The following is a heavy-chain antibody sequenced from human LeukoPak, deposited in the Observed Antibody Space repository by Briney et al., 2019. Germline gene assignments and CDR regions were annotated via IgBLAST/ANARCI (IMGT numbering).Heavy chain of an antibody. Sequence: GGSLRLSCAASGFTLSSYWMHWVRQAPGKELVWVSRINSDGSSTSYADSVKGRFTISRDNAENTLYLQMNSLRAEDTAVYYCARAKPYSSSSLDYWGQGTLVTVSS. CDR2: INSDGSST. CDR3: ARAKPYSSSSLDY. D-gene: IGHD6-6*01. CDR1: GFTLSSYW. V-gene: IGHV3-74*01. J-gene: IGHJ4*02.